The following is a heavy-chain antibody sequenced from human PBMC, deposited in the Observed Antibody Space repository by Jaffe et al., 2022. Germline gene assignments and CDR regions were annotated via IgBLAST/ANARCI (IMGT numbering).Heavy chain of an antibody. D-gene: IGHD2-15*01. CDR1: GFTFSSYG. J-gene: IGHJ5*02. CDR2: IRYDGSNK. CDR3: AKEYCSGGSCYPNWFDP. Sequence: QVQLVESGGGVVQPGGSLRLSCAASGFTFSSYGMHWVRQAPGKGLEWVAFIRYDGSNKYYADSVKGRFTISRDNSKNTLYLQMNSLRAEDTAVYYCAKEYCSGGSCYPNWFDPWGQGTLVTVSS. V-gene: IGHV3-30*02.